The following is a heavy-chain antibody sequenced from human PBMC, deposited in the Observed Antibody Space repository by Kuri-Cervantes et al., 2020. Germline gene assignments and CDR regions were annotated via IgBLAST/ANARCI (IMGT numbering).Heavy chain of an antibody. CDR3: ARGAGGYYWE. D-gene: IGHD3-22*01. Sequence: SETLSLTCAVYGGSFSGYYWSWIRQPPGKGLEWIGYSCNGGSTNYNPSLKSRLTISLDTSRNQFSLNLRFMTAADTAVYYCARGAGGYYWEWGQGSLVTVSS. CDR1: GGSFSGYY. J-gene: IGHJ4*02. CDR2: SCNGGST. V-gene: IGHV4-34*11.